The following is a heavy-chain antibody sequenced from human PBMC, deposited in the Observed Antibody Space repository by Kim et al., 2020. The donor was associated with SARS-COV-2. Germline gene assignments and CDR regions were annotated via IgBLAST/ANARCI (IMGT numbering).Heavy chain of an antibody. Sequence: GGSLRLSCAASGFTFSNAWMSWVRQAPGKGLEWVGRIKSKTDGGTTDYAAPVKGRFTISRDDSKNTLYLQMNSLKTEDTAVYYCTTGHLGYCSGGSCYSSVSWYYYGMDVWGQGTAVTVSS. CDR3: TTGHLGYCSGGSCYSSVSWYYYGMDV. D-gene: IGHD2-15*01. J-gene: IGHJ6*02. V-gene: IGHV3-15*01. CDR2: IKSKTDGGTT. CDR1: GFTFSNAW.